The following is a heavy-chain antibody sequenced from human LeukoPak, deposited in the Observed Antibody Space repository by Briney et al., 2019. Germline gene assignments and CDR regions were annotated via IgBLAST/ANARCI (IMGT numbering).Heavy chain of an antibody. D-gene: IGHD2-21*01. V-gene: IGHV1-8*01. CDR2: MNPNSGNT. Sequence: ASVKVSCKASGYTFTTYDINWVRQATGQGLEWMAWMNPNSGNTGYAQKFQGRVTMTRNTSISTAYMELSSLRSEDTAVYYCAKVAGNCGGDCYRLVYWGQGTLVTVAS. CDR3: AKVAGNCGGDCYRLVY. J-gene: IGHJ4*02. CDR1: GYTFTTYD.